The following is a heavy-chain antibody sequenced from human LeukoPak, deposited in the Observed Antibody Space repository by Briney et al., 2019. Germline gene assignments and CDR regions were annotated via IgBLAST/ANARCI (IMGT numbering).Heavy chain of an antibody. CDR2: ISYDGSNK. D-gene: IGHD1-1*01. CDR3: ARAFGFAGTPFDY. CDR1: GFTFSSYA. J-gene: IGHJ4*02. Sequence: GGSLRLSCAASGFTFSSYAMHWVRQAPGKGLEWVAVISYDGSNKYYADSVKGRFTISRDNSKNTLYLQMNSLRAEDTAVYYCARAFGFAGTPFDYWGQGTLVTVSS. V-gene: IGHV3-30-3*01.